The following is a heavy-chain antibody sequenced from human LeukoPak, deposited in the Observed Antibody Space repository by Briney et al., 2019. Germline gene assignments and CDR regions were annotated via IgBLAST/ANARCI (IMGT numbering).Heavy chain of an antibody. CDR3: ARDPALGYYNMDV. D-gene: IGHD2-2*01. J-gene: IGHJ6*03. CDR2: MNVGGNT. CDR1: GFSVSDNY. Sequence: PGGSLRLSCAASGFSVSDNYMNWVRQTPGKGLEWVSLMNVGGNTYYSDSVKGRSTMSRDISKDTVYLQMNSLRPEDTAIYYCARDPALGYYNMDVWGQGTTVIVSS. V-gene: IGHV3-53*01.